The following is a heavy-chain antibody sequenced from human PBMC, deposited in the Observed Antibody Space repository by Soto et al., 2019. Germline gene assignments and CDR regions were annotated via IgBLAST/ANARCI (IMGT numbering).Heavy chain of an antibody. Sequence: SETLSLTCSVSGGSMNTYYWSWIRQPPGKGLEWIGYIYSSGSTNYKLSLKSRVVFSVDTSKNQFSLKLSSVTAADTAVYYCARGSGNPFDYWGQGTLVTVSS. J-gene: IGHJ4*02. V-gene: IGHV4-59*01. D-gene: IGHD2-15*01. CDR2: IYSSGST. CDR1: GGSMNTYY. CDR3: ARGSGNPFDY.